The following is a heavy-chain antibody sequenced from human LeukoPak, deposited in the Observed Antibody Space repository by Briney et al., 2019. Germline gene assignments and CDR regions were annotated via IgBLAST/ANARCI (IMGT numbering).Heavy chain of an antibody. D-gene: IGHD6-13*01. V-gene: IGHV4-59*01. CDR2: IYYSGST. CDR1: GGSISSYY. Sequence: SSETLSLTCTVSGGSISSYYWSWIRQPPGKGLEWIGYIYYSGSTNYNPSLKSRVTISVDTSKNQFSLKLSSVTAADTAVYYCARTTEAHSWRTRYYDYYMDVWGKGTTVTVSS. CDR3: ARTTEAHSWRTRYYDYYMDV. J-gene: IGHJ6*03.